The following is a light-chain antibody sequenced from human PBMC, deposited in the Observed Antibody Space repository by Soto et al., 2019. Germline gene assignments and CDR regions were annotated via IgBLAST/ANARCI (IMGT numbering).Light chain of an antibody. CDR1: QSISRG. CDR2: AAS. J-gene: IGKJ1*01. V-gene: IGKV1-39*01. Sequence: EIQMTQYPSTLSASVGDRFTITCMASQSISRGLAWYQQKPGKAPKLMIYAASSLQSGVTSRFSGSGSGTDFTLTISSLQPEDFATYYCQQSYSTPWTVGPGTQVEIK. CDR3: QQSYSTPWT.